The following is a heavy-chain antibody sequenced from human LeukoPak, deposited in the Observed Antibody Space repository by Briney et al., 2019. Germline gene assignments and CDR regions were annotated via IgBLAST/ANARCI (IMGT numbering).Heavy chain of an antibody. J-gene: IGHJ4*02. CDR1: GYTFTSYY. CDR2: INPRGGST. Sequence: PWASVKVSCTASGYTFTSYYMHWVRQAPGQGLEWMGIINPRGGSTSYAQKFQGRVTMTRDTSTSTVYMELSSLRSEDTAVYYCARYSSGDYYFDYWGRGTLVTVSS. D-gene: IGHD6-19*01. CDR3: ARYSSGDYYFDY. V-gene: IGHV1-46*01.